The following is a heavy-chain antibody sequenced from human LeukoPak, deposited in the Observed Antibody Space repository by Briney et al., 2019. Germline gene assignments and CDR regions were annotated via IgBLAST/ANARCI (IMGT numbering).Heavy chain of an antibody. D-gene: IGHD3-10*01. J-gene: IGHJ4*02. V-gene: IGHV4-4*07. CDR1: GASFSSYY. CDR2: IYTSGST. CDR3: ARVWYYGSGSYHTRLYYFDY. Sequence: PSETLSLTCTVSGASFSSYYWSWIRQPAGKGLEWIGRIYTSGSTNYNPSLKSRVTMSVDTSKNQFSLKLSSVTAADTAVYYCARVWYYGSGSYHTRLYYFDYWGQGTLVTVSS.